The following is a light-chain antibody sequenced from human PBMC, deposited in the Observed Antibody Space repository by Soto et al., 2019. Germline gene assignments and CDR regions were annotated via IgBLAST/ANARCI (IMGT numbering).Light chain of an antibody. CDR2: STS. CDR3: QQYNDWWT. V-gene: IGKV3-15*01. CDR1: QSVTRT. Sequence: EIALTHSPATLSVSPGESATLSCRASQSVTRTIAWYQQKPGQALRLFIASTSARATGIPARFSGSGSGKEFTLTISRLQAEDFADYYCQQYNDWWTFGQGTKVDIK. J-gene: IGKJ1*01.